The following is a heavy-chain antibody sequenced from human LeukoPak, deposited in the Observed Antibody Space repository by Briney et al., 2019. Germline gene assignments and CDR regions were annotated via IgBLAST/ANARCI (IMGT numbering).Heavy chain of an antibody. V-gene: IGHV1-2*02. CDR2: INVKSGVA. CDR3: ARDPPYYDFWSGYFDY. D-gene: IGHD3-3*01. Sequence: ASLKVSCKSSGYTFTDYHIHWVRQAPGQVFEWMGWINVKSGVATYAQRFQGRVTMTRDTSISSVYIELNSLRPDDTAVYYCARDPPYYDFWSGYFDYWGQGTLVTVSP. CDR1: GYTFTDYH. J-gene: IGHJ4*02.